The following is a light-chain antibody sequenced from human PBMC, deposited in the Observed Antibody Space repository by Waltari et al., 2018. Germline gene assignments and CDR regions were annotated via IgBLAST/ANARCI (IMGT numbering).Light chain of an antibody. CDR3: LQVSNFPIT. Sequence: DIQMTQSPSSVSASIGDRVTISCRASQDIGRFLVWYQQTPGRSPKLLIFDTYSLQSGVPSRFSGSGSGTEFSLTIGSLQPEDFATYYCLQVSNFPITFGQGTRLEIQ. CDR1: QDIGRF. V-gene: IGKV1D-12*01. CDR2: DTY. J-gene: IGKJ5*01.